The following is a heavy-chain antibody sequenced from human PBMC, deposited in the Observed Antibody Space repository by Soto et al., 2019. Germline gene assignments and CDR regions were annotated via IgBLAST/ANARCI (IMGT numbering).Heavy chain of an antibody. Sequence: QGTLKESGPTLVKPTQTLTLTCSFSGFSLSTSGVGVGWIRQSPGKGPEWLALIYWSGDEHYRPSLKSRLSIMKDTSKNHVVLIMSDMDPVDTATYYCARGLATLPVFAFDIWGQGTMVTVSS. D-gene: IGHD6-6*01. CDR1: GFSLSTSGVG. CDR2: IYWSGDE. V-gene: IGHV2-5*01. CDR3: ARGLATLPVFAFDI. J-gene: IGHJ3*02.